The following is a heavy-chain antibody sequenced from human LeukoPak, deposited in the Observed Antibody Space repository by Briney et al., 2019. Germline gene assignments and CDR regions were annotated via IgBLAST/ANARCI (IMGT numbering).Heavy chain of an antibody. CDR1: GYSFTSHW. D-gene: IGHD4-17*01. CDR2: IYPRDSNT. Sequence: GESLKISCKGSGYGSGYSFTSHWIAWVRQMPGKGLEWMGIIYPRDSNTIYSPSFQGQVTISVDKSIRTAYLQWSSLKASDTAMYYCARHINLAGGDYQGHMDVWGKGTTVTISS. V-gene: IGHV5-51*01. CDR3: ARHINLAGGDYQGHMDV. J-gene: IGHJ6*03.